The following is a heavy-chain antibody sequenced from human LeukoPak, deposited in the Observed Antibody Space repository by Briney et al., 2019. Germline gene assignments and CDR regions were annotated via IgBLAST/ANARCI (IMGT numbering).Heavy chain of an antibody. CDR3: ARVEYSGSYYEDY. CDR1: GGTFTNYA. V-gene: IGHV1-2*02. CDR2: IIPNSGGT. J-gene: IGHJ4*02. Sequence: ASVKVSCKASGGTFTNYAINWVRQAPGQGLEWMGRIIPNSGGTNYAQKFQGRVTMTRDTSISTAYMELSRLRSDDTAVYYCARVEYSGSYYEDYWGQGTLVTVSS. D-gene: IGHD1-26*01.